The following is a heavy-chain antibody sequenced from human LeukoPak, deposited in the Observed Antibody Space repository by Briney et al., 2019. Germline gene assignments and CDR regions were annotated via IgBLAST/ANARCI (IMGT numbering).Heavy chain of an antibody. CDR3: ARDPAVVVVAATPRDDY. CDR1: GYTFTSYA. Sequence: EASVKDSCKASGYTFTSYAMNWVRQAPGQGLEWMGWINTNTGNPTYAQGFTGRFVFSLDTSVSTAYLQISSLKAEDTAVYYCARDPAVVVVAATPRDDYWGQGTLVTVSS. J-gene: IGHJ4*02. D-gene: IGHD2-15*01. CDR2: INTNTGNP. V-gene: IGHV7-4-1*02.